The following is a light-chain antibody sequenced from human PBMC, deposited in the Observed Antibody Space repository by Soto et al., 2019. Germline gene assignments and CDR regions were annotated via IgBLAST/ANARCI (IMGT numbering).Light chain of an antibody. V-gene: IGKV1-5*01. Sequence: DRVTITCRASQSISSYLNWFQQKPGKAPKLLIYTASTLQSGVPSRFSGSGSGTEFTLTISSLQPDDFATYYCQHYNSYSEAFGQGTKVDIK. CDR1: QSISSY. CDR3: QHYNSYSEA. CDR2: TAS. J-gene: IGKJ1*01.